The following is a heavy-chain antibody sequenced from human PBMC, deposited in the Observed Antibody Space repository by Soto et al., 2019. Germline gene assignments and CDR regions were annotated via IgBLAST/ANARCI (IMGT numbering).Heavy chain of an antibody. D-gene: IGHD6-19*01. J-gene: IGHJ4*02. CDR3: VSGGTVEGKNSQEAYHPFDF. V-gene: IGHV1-2*02. CDR1: GYTFSDHY. Sequence: ASVKVSCKTSGYTFSDHYTHWVRQAPGQGLEWMGWINPNSGGTGYAEKFQGRVTMTRDTSISTAYMELNRLNSDEQAAYYCVSGGTVEGKNSQEAYHPFDFWGQRPLITVSS. CDR2: INPNSGGT.